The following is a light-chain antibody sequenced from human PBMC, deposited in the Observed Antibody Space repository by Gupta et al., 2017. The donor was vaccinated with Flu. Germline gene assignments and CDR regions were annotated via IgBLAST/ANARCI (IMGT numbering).Light chain of an antibody. V-gene: IGKV1-5*03. CDR3: QQSHSYPLT. J-gene: IGKJ4*01. CDR2: KAS. Sequence: DIQMTQSPSTLSASVGDRVTITCRASQSLSNWLAWYQQKPGKAPKLLIYKASSLQTGVPSRFSGSGSGTEFTLTISSLQPDDFATYYCQQSHSYPLTFGGGTKVEI. CDR1: QSLSNW.